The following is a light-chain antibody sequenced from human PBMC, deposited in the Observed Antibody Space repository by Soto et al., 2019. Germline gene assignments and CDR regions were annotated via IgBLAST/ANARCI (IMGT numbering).Light chain of an antibody. CDR1: QSLLHTDGYNY. J-gene: IGKJ1*01. CDR3: MQSLQTPRT. Sequence: DIVMTQSPLSLPVTPGEPASISCRSSQSLLHTDGYNYLDWFLQKPGQSPQLLIYVASNRASGGPDRFSGSGSGTDFTLKISRVEAEDVGGYYCMQSLQTPRTFGQGTKVEI. CDR2: VAS. V-gene: IGKV2-28*01.